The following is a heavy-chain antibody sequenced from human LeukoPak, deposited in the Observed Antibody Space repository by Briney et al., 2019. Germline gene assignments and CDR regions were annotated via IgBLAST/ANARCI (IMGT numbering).Heavy chain of an antibody. CDR3: ARGRGLRYFDWLFGGISDY. D-gene: IGHD3-9*01. CDR1: GGSFSGYY. J-gene: IGHJ4*02. CDR2: INHSGST. V-gene: IGHV4-34*01. Sequence: KTSETLSLTCAVYGGSFSGYYWSWIRQPPGKGLEWIGEINHSGSTNYKPSLKSGATISVDTSKNQFSLKLSSVTVADTAVYYCARGRGLRYFDWLFGGISDYWGQGTLVTVSS.